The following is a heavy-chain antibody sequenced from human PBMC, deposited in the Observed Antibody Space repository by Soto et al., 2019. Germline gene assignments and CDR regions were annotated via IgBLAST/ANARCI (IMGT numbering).Heavy chain of an antibody. CDR3: ARASTTKWYDILTGYSPIDY. CDR2: IIPIFGTA. V-gene: IGHV1-69*13. D-gene: IGHD3-9*01. J-gene: IGHJ4*02. CDR1: GGTFSSYS. Sequence: GASVKVSCKASGGTFSSYSISWVRHAPGQGLEWMGGIIPIFGTANYAQKFQGRVTITADESTSTAYMELSSLRSEDTAVYYCARASTTKWYDILTGYSPIDYWGQGTLVTVSS.